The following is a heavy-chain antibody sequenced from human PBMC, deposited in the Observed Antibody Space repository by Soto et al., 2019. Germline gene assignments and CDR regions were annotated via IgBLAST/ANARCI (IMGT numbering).Heavy chain of an antibody. CDR2: IKSKYNGGTT. CDR1: GFTFSNAW. J-gene: IGHJ4*02. Sequence: GGSLRLSCAGSGFTFSNAWMNWVRQVPGKGLEWLGRIKSKYNGGTTDYAAPVKGRFTISRDDSENTVYLHMSSLRTDDTAVYYCSTGGYYFDYWGQGTQGTVSS. V-gene: IGHV3-15*07. CDR3: STGGYYFDY.